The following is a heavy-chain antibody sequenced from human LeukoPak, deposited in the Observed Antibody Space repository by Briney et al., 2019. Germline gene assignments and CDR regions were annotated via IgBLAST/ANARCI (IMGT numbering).Heavy chain of an antibody. V-gene: IGHV4-39*01. J-gene: IGHJ5*02. CDR2: IYYSGST. Sequence: KPSETLSLTCTVSGGSISSSSYYWGWIRQPPGKGLEWIGSIYYSGSTNYNPSLKSRVTISVDTSKNQFSLKLSSVTAADTAVYYCARPPGGYCTNGVCRQFDPWGQGTLVTVFS. CDR1: GGSISSSSYY. D-gene: IGHD2-8*01. CDR3: ARPPGGYCTNGVCRQFDP.